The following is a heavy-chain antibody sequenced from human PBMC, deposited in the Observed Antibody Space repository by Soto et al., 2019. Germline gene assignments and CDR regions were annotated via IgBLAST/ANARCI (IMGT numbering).Heavy chain of an antibody. CDR3: ANSARNMDV. Sequence: EVQLLESGGGLVQPGGSLSLSCAASGFTFSTYTMTWVRQAPGKGLDWVSTITSSSGSTFYADSVKGRFTISRDNSKNTLYLQMNSLRAEDTAVYYCANSARNMDVWGKGTTVTVSS. CDR1: GFTFSTYT. J-gene: IGHJ6*03. V-gene: IGHV3-23*01. CDR2: ITSSSGST.